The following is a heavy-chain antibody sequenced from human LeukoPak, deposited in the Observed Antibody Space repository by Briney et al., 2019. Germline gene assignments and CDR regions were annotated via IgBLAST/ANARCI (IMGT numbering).Heavy chain of an antibody. D-gene: IGHD3-10*01. Sequence: SETLSLTCAVYGGSFSGYYWSWIRQPPGKGLEWIGEINHSGSTNYNPSLKSRVTISADTSKNQFSLKLSSVTAADTAVYYCASTYGLRTFDYWGRGTLVTVSS. V-gene: IGHV4-34*01. CDR3: ASTYGLRTFDY. CDR2: INHSGST. CDR1: GGSFSGYY. J-gene: IGHJ4*02.